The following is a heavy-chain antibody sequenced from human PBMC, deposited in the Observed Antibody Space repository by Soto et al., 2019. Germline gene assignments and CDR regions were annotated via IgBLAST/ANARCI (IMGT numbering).Heavy chain of an antibody. CDR2: IYYSGST. V-gene: IGHV4-59*01. J-gene: IGHJ4*02. D-gene: IGHD3-22*01. Sequence: SETLSLTCTVSGGSISSYYWSWIRQPPGKGLEWIGYIYYSGSTNYNPSLKSRVTISVDTSKNQFSLELSSLRSEDTAVYYCARGRPGWLFPHFDYWGQGTLVTVSS. CDR1: GGSISSYY. CDR3: ARGRPGWLFPHFDY.